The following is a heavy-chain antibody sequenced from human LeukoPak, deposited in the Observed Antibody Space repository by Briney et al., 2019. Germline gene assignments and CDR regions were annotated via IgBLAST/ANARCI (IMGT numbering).Heavy chain of an antibody. Sequence: GGSLRLSCAASGFTFDDYAMHWVRQAPGKGLEWVSLISGDGSSTYYADSVKGRFTISRDNSKNSLYLQMNSLRTEDTALYHCAKDSPWLVQNYWGQGTLVTVSS. D-gene: IGHD6-19*01. CDR2: ISGDGSST. J-gene: IGHJ4*02. V-gene: IGHV3-43*02. CDR3: AKDSPWLVQNY. CDR1: GFTFDDYA.